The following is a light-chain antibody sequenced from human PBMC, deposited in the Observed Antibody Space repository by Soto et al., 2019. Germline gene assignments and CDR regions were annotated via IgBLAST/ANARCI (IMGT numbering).Light chain of an antibody. V-gene: IGKV1-39*01. Sequence: IQVTQYPSSLSASVLDIATITCLASPSIGTYLNWYHQKPGKAPQLLIYGASTLQSGVPSRFSGSGSGTHFTLNINSLQPEDFGTYSCQQSYSTPTFGQGTQVDI. J-gene: IGKJ1*01. CDR3: QQSYSTPT. CDR1: PSIGTY. CDR2: GAS.